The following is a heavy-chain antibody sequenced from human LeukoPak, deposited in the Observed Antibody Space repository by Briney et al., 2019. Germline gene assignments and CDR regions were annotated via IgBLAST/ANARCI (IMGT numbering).Heavy chain of an antibody. CDR2: IYYSGST. J-gene: IGHJ5*02. Sequence: SETLSLTCTVSGGSISSYYWSWIRQPPGKGLEWIGYIYYSGSTNYNPSLKSRVTISVDTSKNQFSLKLSSVTAADTAVYYCARFAPYYDLWSNWFDPWGQGTLVTVSS. CDR1: GGSISSYY. V-gene: IGHV4-59*01. D-gene: IGHD3-3*01. CDR3: ARFAPYYDLWSNWFDP.